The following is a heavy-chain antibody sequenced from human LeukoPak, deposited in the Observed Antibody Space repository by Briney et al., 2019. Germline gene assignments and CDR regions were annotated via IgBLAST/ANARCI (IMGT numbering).Heavy chain of an antibody. J-gene: IGHJ4*02. CDR1: GGSFSGYY. V-gene: IGHV4-34*01. CDR3: ASALPFQLVH. Sequence: SDTLSLTCAVYGGSFSGYYWSWIRQPPGKGLEWIGEINHSGSTNYNPSLKSRVTISVDKSKNQFSLKLSSVTAADTAVYYCASALPFQLVHWGQGTLVTVSS. CDR2: INHSGST.